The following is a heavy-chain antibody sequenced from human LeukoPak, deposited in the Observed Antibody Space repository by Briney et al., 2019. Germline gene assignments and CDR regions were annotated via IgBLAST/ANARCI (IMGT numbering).Heavy chain of an antibody. D-gene: IGHD3-22*01. Sequence: GGSLRLSCAASGFTVSSNYMSWVRQAPGKGLEWVAVIYGGGSTNYADSVKGRFSISIDTSKNAVYLQMNSLRAEDTAVYYCARAQFYHDSSTYGPDYWGQGTLVTVSS. CDR2: IYGGGST. V-gene: IGHV3-53*01. CDR1: GFTVSSNY. J-gene: IGHJ4*02. CDR3: ARAQFYHDSSTYGPDY.